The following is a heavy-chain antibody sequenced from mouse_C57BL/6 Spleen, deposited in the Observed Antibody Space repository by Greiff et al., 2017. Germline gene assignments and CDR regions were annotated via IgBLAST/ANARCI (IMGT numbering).Heavy chain of an antibody. Sequence: EVQLQESGAELVRPGASVKLSCTASGFNIKDYYMHWVKQRPEQGLEWIGRIDPEDGDTEYAPKFQGKATLTADTSSHTAYLQLSSLTSEDTAVYYCTTEAPAMDYWGQGTSVTVSS. CDR2: IDPEDGDT. CDR1: GFNIKDYY. V-gene: IGHV14-1*01. J-gene: IGHJ4*01. CDR3: TTEAPAMDY.